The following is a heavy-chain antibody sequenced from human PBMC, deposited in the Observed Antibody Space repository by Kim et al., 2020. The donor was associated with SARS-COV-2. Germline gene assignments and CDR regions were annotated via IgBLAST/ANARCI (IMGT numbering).Heavy chain of an antibody. Sequence: ASVKVSCKTSGYTFTSYTINWVRQAPGQGLEWLGWLNTNTGRSTYGQDFTGRLVFSFDTSANTAYLQIDTLKADDTAIYYCARDDSSGYYSHFDHWGQGTLLTVSS. D-gene: IGHD3-22*01. CDR2: LNTNTGRS. CDR3: ARDDSSGYYSHFDH. V-gene: IGHV7-4-1*01. CDR1: GYTFTSYT. J-gene: IGHJ4*02.